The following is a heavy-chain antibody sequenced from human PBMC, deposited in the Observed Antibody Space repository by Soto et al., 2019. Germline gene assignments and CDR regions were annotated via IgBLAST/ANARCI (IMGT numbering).Heavy chain of an antibody. CDR3: AKDQGYSSGWYQGRAFDI. CDR1: GFTFSSYG. CDR2: ISYDGSNK. V-gene: IGHV3-30*18. D-gene: IGHD6-19*01. J-gene: IGHJ3*02. Sequence: GGSLRLSCAASGFTFSSYGMHWVRQAPGKGLEWVAVISYDGSNKYYADSVKGRFTISRDNSKNTLYLQMNSLRAEDTAVYYCAKDQGYSSGWYQGRAFDIWGQGTMVTVSS.